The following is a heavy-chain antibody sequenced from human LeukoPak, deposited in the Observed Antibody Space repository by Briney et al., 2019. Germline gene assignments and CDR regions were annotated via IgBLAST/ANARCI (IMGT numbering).Heavy chain of an antibody. CDR3: ASYSGSGSYYLDY. CDR1: GGSFSGYY. D-gene: IGHD3-10*01. Sequence: SETLSLTCAVYGGSFSGYYWSWIRQPPGKGLEWIGEINHSGSTNYNPSLKSRVTISVDTSKNQFSLKLSSVTAADTAVYYCASYSGSGSYYLDYWGQGTLVTVSS. V-gene: IGHV4-34*01. CDR2: INHSGST. J-gene: IGHJ4*02.